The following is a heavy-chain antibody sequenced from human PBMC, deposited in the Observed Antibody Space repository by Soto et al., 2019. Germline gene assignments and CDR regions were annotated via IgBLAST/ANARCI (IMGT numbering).Heavy chain of an antibody. J-gene: IGHJ4*02. Sequence: SETLSLTCAFYSGSFSVYYWGWIRQPPGKGLEWIGEIYHGLSIVYNPSLKSRVTISGDSSKNQFSLKLSSVTAADTAVYYCARHGGYYFDYWGQGTMVTVSS. CDR1: SGSFSVYY. CDR2: IYHGLSI. V-gene: IGHV4-34*01. CDR3: ARHGGYYFDY. D-gene: IGHD3-16*01.